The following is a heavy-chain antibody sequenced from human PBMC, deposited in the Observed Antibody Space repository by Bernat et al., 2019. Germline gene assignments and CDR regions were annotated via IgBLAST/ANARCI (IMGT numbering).Heavy chain of an antibody. CDR1: GFTFSSYA. J-gene: IGHJ3*02. D-gene: IGHD3-22*01. CDR2: ISYDGSNK. Sequence: QVQLVESGGGVVQPGRSLRLSCAASGFTFSSYAMHWVRQAPGKGLEWVAVISYDGSNKYYADSVKGRFTISRDNSKNTLYLQMNSLRAEDTAVYYCARFPYYDSSGYYYSRDAFDIWGQRTMVTVSS. V-gene: IGHV3-30-3*01. CDR3: ARFPYYDSSGYYYSRDAFDI.